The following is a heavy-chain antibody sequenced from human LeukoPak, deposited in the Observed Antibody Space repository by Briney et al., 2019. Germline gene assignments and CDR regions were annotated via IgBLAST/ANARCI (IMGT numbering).Heavy chain of an antibody. D-gene: IGHD2-15*01. J-gene: IGHJ4*02. CDR3: ATEGGPPIERY. V-gene: IGHV3-30-3*01. Sequence: PGGSLRLSCAASGFTFSSYAIHWVRQAPGKGLEWVAVISYDGTNKYYADSVKGRFTISRDNSKNTLFLQMNSLRAEDTAVYYCATEGGPPIERYWGQGTLVTVSS. CDR1: GFTFSSYA. CDR2: ISYDGTNK.